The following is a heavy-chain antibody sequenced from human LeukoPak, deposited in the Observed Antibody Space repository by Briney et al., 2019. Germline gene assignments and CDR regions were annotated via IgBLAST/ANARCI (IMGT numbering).Heavy chain of an antibody. CDR1: GGSISSYY. Sequence: SETLSLTCTVSGGSISSYYWSWVRQPPGKGLEWIGNIYYSGSTNYKPSLKSRVIISVDTSKNQFSLRLSSVTAADTAVYYCARLDSGYFDYWGQGTLVPVSS. CDR2: IYYSGST. V-gene: IGHV4-59*08. J-gene: IGHJ4*02. CDR3: ARLDSGYFDY. D-gene: IGHD3-3*01.